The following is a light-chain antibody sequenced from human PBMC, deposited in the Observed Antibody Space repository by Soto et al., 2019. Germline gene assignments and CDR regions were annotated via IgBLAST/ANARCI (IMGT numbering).Light chain of an antibody. J-gene: IGKJ3*01. CDR3: QQYYGTPFT. CDR2: WAS. V-gene: IGKV4-1*01. Sequence: DIVMTQSPDSLAVSLGERATINCKSSQSVLYSSNKKSYLAWYQQKPGQPPKLLIYWASTRESGVPDRFSGSGSGIDLTLTISSLQAEDVAVYYCQQYYGTPFTFGPGTKVDIK. CDR1: QSVLYSSNKKSY.